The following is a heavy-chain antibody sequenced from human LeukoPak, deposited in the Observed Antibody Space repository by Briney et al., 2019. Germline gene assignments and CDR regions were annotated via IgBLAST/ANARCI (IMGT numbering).Heavy chain of an antibody. D-gene: IGHD6-13*01. J-gene: IGHJ4*02. V-gene: IGHV3-23*01. Sequence: PGGSLRLSCAASGGTFSSYAMSWVRQAPGKGLEWVSAISGSGSSTYYADSVKGRFTISRDNSKNTLYLQLNSLRAEDTALYYCTKDGGIAERLADYWGQGTLVSVSS. CDR2: ISGSGSST. CDR1: GGTFSSYA. CDR3: TKDGGIAERLADY.